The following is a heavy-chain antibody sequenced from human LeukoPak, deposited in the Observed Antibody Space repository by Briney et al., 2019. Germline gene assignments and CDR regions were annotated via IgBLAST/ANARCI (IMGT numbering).Heavy chain of an antibody. Sequence: GASVKVSCKASGYTFTSYYMHWVRQAPGQGLEWMGIINPSGGSTSCAQKFQGRVTMTRDTSTSTVYMELSSLRSEDTAVYYCAREQYGSGSYYTEYYYGMDVWGQGTTVTVSS. J-gene: IGHJ6*02. CDR1: GYTFTSYY. CDR3: AREQYGSGSYYTEYYYGMDV. CDR2: INPSGGST. V-gene: IGHV1-46*01. D-gene: IGHD3-10*01.